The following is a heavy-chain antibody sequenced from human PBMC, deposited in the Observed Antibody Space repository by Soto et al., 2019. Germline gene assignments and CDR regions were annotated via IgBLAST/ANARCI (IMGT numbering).Heavy chain of an antibody. CDR1: GFTFSSYE. Sequence: GGSLRLSCAASGFTFSSYEMNWVRQAPGKGLEWFSYISSSGSTIYYADSVKGLFTISRDNAKNSLYLQMNSLRAEDTAVYYCARVVVADYYYGMDVWGQGTTVTVSS. J-gene: IGHJ6*02. V-gene: IGHV3-48*03. D-gene: IGHD2-2*01. CDR3: ARVVVADYYYGMDV. CDR2: ISSSGSTI.